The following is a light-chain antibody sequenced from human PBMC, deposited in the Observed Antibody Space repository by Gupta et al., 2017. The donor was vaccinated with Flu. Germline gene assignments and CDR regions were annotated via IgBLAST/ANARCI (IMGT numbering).Light chain of an antibody. CDR2: GAS. J-gene: IGKJ2*03. Sequence: DIVLTQSPGTLSLSPGERAALSCRASQSVSSTYLAWYQQKPGQAPRLLIYGASSRATGIPDRFSGSGSGTDFTLTISRLEPEDFAVYYCHHYGSSPYSFGQGTKLEIK. CDR1: QSVSSTY. CDR3: HHYGSSPYS. V-gene: IGKV3-20*01.